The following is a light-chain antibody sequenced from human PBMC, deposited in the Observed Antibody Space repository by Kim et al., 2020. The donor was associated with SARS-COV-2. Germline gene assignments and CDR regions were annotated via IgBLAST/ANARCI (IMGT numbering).Light chain of an antibody. CDR3: QQYGSSPYT. CDR1: QSVSRSY. J-gene: IGKJ2*01. CDR2: DAS. V-gene: IGKV3-20*01. Sequence: LSPGERASVSCRASQSVSRSYLAWYQQKPGQAPSLLIYDASNRATGVPDRFSGSGSGTDFTLTISRVEPEDVAVYYCQQYGSSPYTFGQGTKLEI.